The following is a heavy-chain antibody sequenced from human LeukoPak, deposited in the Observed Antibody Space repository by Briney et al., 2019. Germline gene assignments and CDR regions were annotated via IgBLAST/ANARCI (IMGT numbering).Heavy chain of an antibody. Sequence: GGSLRLSCAASGFTFSGNYMSWVRQAPGKGLEWVSVIHSNGNTYYADSVKGRFTISRDNSKNTVYLQMNSLRAEDTAVYYCAGSKEARRSLFFDYWGQGALVTVSS. CDR2: IHSNGNT. CDR3: AGSKEARRSLFFDY. D-gene: IGHD2-15*01. V-gene: IGHV3-53*01. J-gene: IGHJ4*02. CDR1: GFTFSGNY.